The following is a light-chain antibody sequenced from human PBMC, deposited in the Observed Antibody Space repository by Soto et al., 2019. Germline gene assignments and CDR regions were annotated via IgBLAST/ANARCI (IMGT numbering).Light chain of an antibody. Sequence: QSALTQPASLSGSPGQSITISCTGTSSDIGAYDYVSWFQQHPGKAPKLMIFEVNNRPSGVSYRFSGSKSGNTAYLTISGLHVEDEAEYFCLSFTTTSTHVFGTGTKVTVL. J-gene: IGLJ1*01. CDR1: SSDIGAYDY. V-gene: IGLV2-14*01. CDR3: LSFTTTSTHV. CDR2: EVN.